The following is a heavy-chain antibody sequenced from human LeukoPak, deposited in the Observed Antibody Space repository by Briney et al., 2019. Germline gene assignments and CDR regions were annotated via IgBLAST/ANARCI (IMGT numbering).Heavy chain of an antibody. Sequence: SGPTLVKPTQTLTLTCTFSGFSLSTRGLGVGWIRQPPGKALEWLVLIYWNDDLRYSPSLKSRLTLTKDTSKSQVVLTLTNMDPVDTATYYCAQAADGYNSDAFDIWGQGTMVTVSS. D-gene: IGHD5-24*01. CDR3: AQAADGYNSDAFDI. CDR2: IYWNDDL. CDR1: GFSLSTRGLG. J-gene: IGHJ3*02. V-gene: IGHV2-5*01.